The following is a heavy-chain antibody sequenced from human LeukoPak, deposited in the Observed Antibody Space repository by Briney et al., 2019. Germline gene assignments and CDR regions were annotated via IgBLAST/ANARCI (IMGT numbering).Heavy chain of an antibody. CDR3: ARDLEDGYYYFSPNPRSYYMVV. Sequence: SETLSLPCNLTGDHKSFYHRTWLRQPPGKGLEWIGYISYSGCTNYNPSLKRRITISLDTSKNQFSLRLNSVAAADTALYYCARDLEDGYYYFSPNPRSYYMVVWVKGTTVTVSS. V-gene: IGHV4-59*01. D-gene: IGHD5-24*01. CDR2: ISYSGCT. CDR1: GDHKSFYH. J-gene: IGHJ6*03.